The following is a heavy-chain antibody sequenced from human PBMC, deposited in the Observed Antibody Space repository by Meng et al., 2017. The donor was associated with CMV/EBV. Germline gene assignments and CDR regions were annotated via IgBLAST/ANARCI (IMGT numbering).Heavy chain of an antibody. D-gene: IGHD2-2*01. V-gene: IGHV3-30*02. CDR1: GFTFSSYG. J-gene: IGHJ6*02. Sequence: GESLKISRAASGFTFSSYGMHWVRQAPGKGLEWVAFIRYDGSNKYYADSVKGRFTISRDNSKNTLYLQMNSLRAEDTAVYYCAKDGVSTTSGYYGMDVWGQGTTVTVSS. CDR2: IRYDGSNK. CDR3: AKDGVSTTSGYYGMDV.